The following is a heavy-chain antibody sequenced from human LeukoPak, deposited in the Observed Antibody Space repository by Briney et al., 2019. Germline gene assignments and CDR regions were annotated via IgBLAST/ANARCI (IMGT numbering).Heavy chain of an antibody. V-gene: IGHV4-38-2*02. CDR1: GYSISSGDY. CDR2: IYHSGRT. Sequence: SETLSLTCTVSGYSISSGDYWGWIRQPPGKGLEWIGSIYHSGRTYYNPSLKSRVTISVDTSKNQFSLNLSSVTAADTAVYYCVRILNYYHSSGLDYWGQGTLVTVSS. D-gene: IGHD3-22*01. J-gene: IGHJ4*02. CDR3: VRILNYYHSSGLDY.